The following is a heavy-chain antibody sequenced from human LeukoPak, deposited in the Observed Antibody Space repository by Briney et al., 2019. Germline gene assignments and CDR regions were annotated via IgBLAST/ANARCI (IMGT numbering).Heavy chain of an antibody. Sequence: SETLSLTCAVYGGSFSGYYWSWIRQPPGKGLEWIGEINHSGSTNYNPFLKSRVTISVDTSRNQFSLKLSSVTAADTAVYYCASRYPFDYWGQGTLATVSS. D-gene: IGHD1-1*01. V-gene: IGHV4-34*01. CDR2: INHSGST. J-gene: IGHJ4*02. CDR3: ASRYPFDY. CDR1: GGSFSGYY.